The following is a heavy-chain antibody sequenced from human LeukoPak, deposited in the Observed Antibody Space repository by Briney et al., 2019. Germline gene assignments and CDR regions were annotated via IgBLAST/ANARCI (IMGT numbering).Heavy chain of an antibody. CDR2: ISIIGSTI. J-gene: IGHJ4*02. D-gene: IGHD3-16*01. Sequence: GGSLSLSCAGSGLTLSSYEMNWVRPAPGKGREWVSYISIIGSTIYSADPVKGRFTISRDNAKNSLYLQINTLRAEDTAVYYCARVDEGYDRSPIDYWGQGTLVTVSS. CDR3: ARVDEGYDRSPIDY. V-gene: IGHV3-48*03. CDR1: GLTLSSYE.